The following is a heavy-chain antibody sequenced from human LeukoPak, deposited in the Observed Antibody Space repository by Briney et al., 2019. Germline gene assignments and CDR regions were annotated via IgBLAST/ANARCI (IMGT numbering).Heavy chain of an antibody. CDR3: ARVDIVVVPAALQYFQH. Sequence: GASVKVSCKASGYTFTSYYMHWVRQAPGQGLEWMGIINPSGGSTSYAQKFQGRVTMTTDTSTSTAYMELRSLRSDDTAVYYCARVDIVVVPAALQYFQHWGQGTLVTVSS. CDR1: GYTFTSYY. D-gene: IGHD2-2*02. J-gene: IGHJ1*01. CDR2: INPSGGST. V-gene: IGHV1-46*01.